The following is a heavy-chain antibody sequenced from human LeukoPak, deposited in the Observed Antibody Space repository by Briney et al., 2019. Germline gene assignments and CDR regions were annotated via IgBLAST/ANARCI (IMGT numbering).Heavy chain of an antibody. CDR1: GLSFSSYG. CDR3: ARTTAYHPESDAFDI. CDR2: INWNGGST. V-gene: IGHV3-20*04. D-gene: IGHD2/OR15-2a*01. Sequence: PGGSLRLSCAASGLSFSSYGMSWVRQAPGKGLEWVSGINWNGGSTGYADSVKGRFTISRDNAKNSLYLQMNSLRAEDTALYYCARTTAYHPESDAFDIWGQGTMVTVSS. J-gene: IGHJ3*02.